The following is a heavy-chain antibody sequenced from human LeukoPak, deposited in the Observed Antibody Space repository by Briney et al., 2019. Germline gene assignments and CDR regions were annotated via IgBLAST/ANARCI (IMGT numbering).Heavy chain of an antibody. V-gene: IGHV4-59*01. D-gene: IGHD6-19*01. CDR1: AGSISSYY. CDR2: IYYSGST. J-gene: IGHJ6*03. Sequence: SETLSLTCTVSAGSISSYYWSWIRQPPGKGLEWIGYIYYSGSTNYHPPLKSRVTISVDTSKNQFFLKLSSVTAADTAVYYCASTGYSSGWYDYYYYYMDVWGKGTTVTVSS. CDR3: ASTGYSSGWYDYYYYYMDV.